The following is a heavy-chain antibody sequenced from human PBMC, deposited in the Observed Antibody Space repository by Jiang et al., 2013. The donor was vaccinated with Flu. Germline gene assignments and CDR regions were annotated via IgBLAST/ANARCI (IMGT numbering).Heavy chain of an antibody. D-gene: IGHD3-22*01. V-gene: IGHV3-30*03. CDR3: ACPNDSSGYCFDY. CDR2: ISYDGSNK. J-gene: IGHJ4*02. CDR1: GFTFSSYG. Sequence: GGGVVQPGRSLRLSCAASGFTFSSYGMHWVRQAPGKGLEWVAVISYDGSNKYYADSVKGRFTISRDNSKNTLYLQMNSLRAEDTAVYYCACPNDSSGYCFDYWGQGTLVTVSS.